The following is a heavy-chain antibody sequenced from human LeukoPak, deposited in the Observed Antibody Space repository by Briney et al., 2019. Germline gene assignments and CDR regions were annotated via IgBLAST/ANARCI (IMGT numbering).Heavy chain of an antibody. CDR3: ATRSYLAYCGGDCYSGNAFDI. V-gene: IGHV4-30-2*01. J-gene: IGHJ3*02. Sequence: SQTLSLTCAVSGGSISSGGYSWSWIRQPPGKGLEWIGHIYFNGNTYYNPSLESRVTILVDRSATQFSLTLTSVTAADTAVYYCATRSYLAYCGGDCYSGNAFDIWGQGTMVTVSS. CDR1: GGSISSGGYS. D-gene: IGHD2-21*01. CDR2: IYFNGNT.